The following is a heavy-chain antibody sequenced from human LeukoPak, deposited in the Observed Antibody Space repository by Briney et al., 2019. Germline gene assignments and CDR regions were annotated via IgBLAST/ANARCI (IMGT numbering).Heavy chain of an antibody. CDR1: GLTLSTYA. J-gene: IGHJ4*02. V-gene: IGHV3-64D*09. Sequence: GGSLRLSCSGSGLTLSTYAMHWVRQAPGKGLEYVSAIYTDGGGTYYAHSVKGRFTISRDKFKNTLYLQMRSLRTEYTAVYYCMTRDTSGYWGQGTLVTVSS. CDR3: MTRDTSGY. D-gene: IGHD3-10*01. CDR2: IYTDGGGT.